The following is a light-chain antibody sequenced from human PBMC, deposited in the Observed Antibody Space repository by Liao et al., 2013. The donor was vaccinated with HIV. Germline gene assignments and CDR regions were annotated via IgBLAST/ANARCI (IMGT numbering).Light chain of an antibody. J-gene: IGLJ1*01. CDR1: DIGGKA. Sequence: SYVLTQPPSVSVAPGKTAKITCGGNDIGGKAVHWYQQRPGHAPVLVISSDSDRPSGIPERFSGSNSGNTATLTINRVEAGDEADYYCQVWDTTSDHLYVFGSGTKVTVL. CDR3: QVWDTTSDHLYV. V-gene: IGLV3-21*01. CDR2: SDS.